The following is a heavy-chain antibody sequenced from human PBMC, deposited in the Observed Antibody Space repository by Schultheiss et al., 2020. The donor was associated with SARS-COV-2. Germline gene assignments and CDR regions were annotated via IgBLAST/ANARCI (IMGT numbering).Heavy chain of an antibody. Sequence: SVKVSCKASGGTFSSYAISWVRQAPGQGLEWMGRIIPILGIANYAQKLQGRVTMTRDTSISTAYMELSRLRSDDTAVYYCATVYGDYRIDYWGQGTLVTVSS. J-gene: IGHJ4*02. CDR2: IIPILGIA. CDR1: GGTFSSYA. V-gene: IGHV1-69*04. CDR3: ATVYGDYRIDY. D-gene: IGHD4-17*01.